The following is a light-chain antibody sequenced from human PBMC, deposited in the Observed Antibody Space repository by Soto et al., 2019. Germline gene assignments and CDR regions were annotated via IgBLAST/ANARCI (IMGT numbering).Light chain of an antibody. CDR2: EVS. CDR1: SSDVGGYNY. Sequence: QSALTQPPSASGSPGQSVTISCTGTSSDVGGYNYVSWYQHHPGKAPKLIIFEVSQRPSGVPDRFSGSKSGNTASLTVSGLQAEDEADYYCNSYAGSNNFYVFGTGTQLTVL. J-gene: IGLJ1*01. V-gene: IGLV2-8*01. CDR3: NSYAGSNNFYV.